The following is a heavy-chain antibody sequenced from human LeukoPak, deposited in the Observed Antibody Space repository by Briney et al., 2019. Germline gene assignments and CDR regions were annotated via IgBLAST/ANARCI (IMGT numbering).Heavy chain of an antibody. CDR2: IYSSGST. CDR3: ARARKGRGYSYLHFDY. D-gene: IGHD5-18*01. Sequence: SQTLSLTCTVSGGSISSGSYYWSWIRQPAGKRLEWIGRIYSSGSTNYNPSLKSRVTISVDTSKNQFSLKLSSVTAADTAVYYCARARKGRGYSYLHFDYWGQGTLVTVSS. CDR1: GGSISSGSYY. J-gene: IGHJ4*02. V-gene: IGHV4-61*02.